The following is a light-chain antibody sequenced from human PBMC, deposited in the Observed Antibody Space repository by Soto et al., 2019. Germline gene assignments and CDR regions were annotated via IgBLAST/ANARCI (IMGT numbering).Light chain of an antibody. CDR1: QSVTSNY. J-gene: IGKJ1*01. V-gene: IGKV3-20*01. Sequence: EIVLTQSPGTLSLSPGERATLSCGASQSVTSNYLVWYQQKPGQAPRLLIYGASRRATGIPDRFIGSGSGTDFTLTISRLEPEDFAVYYCQHYITSLTTFGQGTKVDIK. CDR3: QHYITSLTT. CDR2: GAS.